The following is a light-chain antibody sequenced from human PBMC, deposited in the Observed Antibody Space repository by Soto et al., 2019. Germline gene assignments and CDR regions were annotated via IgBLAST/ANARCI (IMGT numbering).Light chain of an antibody. CDR1: QSVSSSY. J-gene: IGKJ4*01. V-gene: IGKV3-20*01. CDR2: GAS. Sequence: EIVLTQSPGTLSLSPGERATLSCRASQSVSSSYLAWYQQKPGQAPRLLIYGASSRATGNPDRFSGSGSGTDFTLTISRLEPEDFAVYYCQLTELTFGGGTKVEIK. CDR3: QLTELT.